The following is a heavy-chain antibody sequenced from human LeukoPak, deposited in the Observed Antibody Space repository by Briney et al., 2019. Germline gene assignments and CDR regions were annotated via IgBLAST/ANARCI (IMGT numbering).Heavy chain of an antibody. D-gene: IGHD4-17*01. J-gene: IGHJ5*02. CDR3: ARGRDLMTTVTT. CDR2: ISKGSGYI. V-gene: IGHV3-21*01. Sequence: GGSLRLSCVGSGFSFSNYSLNWVRQTPGKGLEWVSSISKGSGYIYQTDSVKGRFTISRDNSKNTLYLQMGSLRAEDMAVYYCARGRDLMTTVTTWGQGTLVTVSS. CDR1: GFSFSNYS.